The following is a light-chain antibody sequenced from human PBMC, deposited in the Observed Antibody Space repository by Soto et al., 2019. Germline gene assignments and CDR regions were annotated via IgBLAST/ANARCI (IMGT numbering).Light chain of an antibody. CDR2: DVT. V-gene: IGLV2-11*01. Sequence: QSVLTQPRSVSGSPGQSVTISCTGTSSDVGAYNYVSWFQQHPGKAPKLMIYDVTKRPSGVPDRFSGSKSDNTASLTISGLQAEDEADYYRCSYAGSYTYVFGTGTKVTVL. CDR3: CSYAGSYTYV. J-gene: IGLJ1*01. CDR1: SSDVGAYNY.